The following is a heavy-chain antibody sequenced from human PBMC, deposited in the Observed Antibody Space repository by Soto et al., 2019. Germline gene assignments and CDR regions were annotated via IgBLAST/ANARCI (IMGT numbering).Heavy chain of an antibody. Sequence: EVQLVESGGGLVQPGGSLRLSCAASGLTFNNAWMSWVRQAPGKGLEWVGRIKSKSDSETADYAAPVKGRFTISRDDSRNTVYLQMNSLKTEDTAVYYCTTQFMTTVTYFDFWGQGTQVTVSS. CDR2: IKSKSDSETA. CDR1: GLTFNNAW. V-gene: IGHV3-15*01. CDR3: TTQFMTTVTYFDF. D-gene: IGHD4-17*01. J-gene: IGHJ4*02.